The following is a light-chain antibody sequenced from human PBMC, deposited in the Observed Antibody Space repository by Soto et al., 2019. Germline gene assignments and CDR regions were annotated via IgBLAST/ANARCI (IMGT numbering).Light chain of an antibody. CDR1: SGSIASNY. J-gene: IGLJ3*02. CDR3: QSYDPTNQV. CDR2: EDN. Sequence: NFMLTQPHSVSESPGKTVIISCTRSSGSIASNYVQWYQQRPGSSPTTVIYEDNQRPSGVPDRFSGSIDSSSNSASLTISGLETEDEAAYFCQSYDPTNQVFGGGTKLTVL. V-gene: IGLV6-57*01.